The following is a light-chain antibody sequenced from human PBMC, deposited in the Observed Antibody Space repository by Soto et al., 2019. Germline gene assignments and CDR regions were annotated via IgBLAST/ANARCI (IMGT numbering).Light chain of an antibody. CDR2: EVS. Sequence: QSALTQPASVSGSPGQSITISCTGTSSDVGGYNHVAWYQQYPGKAPKLIIFEVSDRPSGISNRFSGSKSANTASLSISGLQAAAEADYYCSSYKRGATLVFGGGTQLTVL. CDR1: SSDVGGYNH. CDR3: SSYKRGATLV. V-gene: IGLV2-14*01. J-gene: IGLJ2*01.